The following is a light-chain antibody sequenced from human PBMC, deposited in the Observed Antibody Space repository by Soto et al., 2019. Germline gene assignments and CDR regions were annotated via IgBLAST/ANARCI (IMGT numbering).Light chain of an antibody. CDR1: SRDVDGYNY. Sequence: QSVLTQPRSVSGSPGQAVTISCTGSSRDVDGYNYVSWYQQHPGKAPKLIIYDVTERPSGVRDRFSGSKSGDTASLTISGLQTEDEADYYCCSYAGNYPYVFGTGTKLTVL. CDR3: CSYAGNYPYV. V-gene: IGLV2-11*01. J-gene: IGLJ1*01. CDR2: DVT.